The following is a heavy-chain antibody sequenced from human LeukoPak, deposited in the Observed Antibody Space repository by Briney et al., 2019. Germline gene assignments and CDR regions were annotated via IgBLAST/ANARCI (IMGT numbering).Heavy chain of an antibody. V-gene: IGHV3-49*03. CDR2: ISGGTT. Sequence: GGYLRLSCTASGFTFGDYLMSWFRQAPGKGLEWIGFISGGTTEYAASVKGRFTISRDDSTSIAYLQMNSLITEDTAVYYCSRGSGWLSVYWGQGTLVTVSS. D-gene: IGHD6-19*01. CDR1: GFTFGDYL. CDR3: SRGSGWLSVY. J-gene: IGHJ4*02.